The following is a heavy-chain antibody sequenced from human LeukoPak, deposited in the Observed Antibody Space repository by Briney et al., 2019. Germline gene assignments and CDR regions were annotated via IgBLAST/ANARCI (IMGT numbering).Heavy chain of an antibody. J-gene: IGHJ4*02. V-gene: IGHV3-23*01. Sequence: GGSLRLSCEASGFTFNNNVMSWVRQAPGKGPEWVSVISGSGGYSYDADSVKGRFTISRDNAKNSVYLQMNSLRDEDTAVYYCATDRGFATFDHWGQGALVSVSS. CDR3: ATDRGFATFDH. CDR1: GFTFNNNV. D-gene: IGHD6-25*01. CDR2: ISGSGGYS.